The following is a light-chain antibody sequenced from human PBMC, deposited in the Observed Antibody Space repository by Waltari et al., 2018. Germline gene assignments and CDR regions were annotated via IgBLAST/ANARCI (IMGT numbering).Light chain of an antibody. CDR1: SSNIGSNY. J-gene: IGLJ2*01. Sequence: QSVLTQPPSASGTPGQRVTISCSGSSSNIGSNYVNWYQQLPGTAPKLLVYGNYQRPSGVPDRVSGSKSGTSASLAISGLQSQDEADYYCAAWDDSLNGVVFGGGTKLTV. CDR3: AAWDDSLNGVV. CDR2: GNY. V-gene: IGLV1-44*01.